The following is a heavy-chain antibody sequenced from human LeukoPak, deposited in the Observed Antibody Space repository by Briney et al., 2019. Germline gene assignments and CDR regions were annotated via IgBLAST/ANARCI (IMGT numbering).Heavy chain of an antibody. J-gene: IGHJ4*02. CDR1: GGSFSGYY. V-gene: IGHV4-34*01. CDR3: ARLDASLAHLSGSFPDF. CDR2: VELSGRT. Sequence: SETLSLTCAVYGGSFSGYYWSWIRQTPGKGLEWIGNVELSGRTHFNPSLMSRLTISADWSRNQFSLRLNSVTAADTALYYCARLDASLAHLSGSFPDFWGQGILVTVSS. D-gene: IGHD3-10*01.